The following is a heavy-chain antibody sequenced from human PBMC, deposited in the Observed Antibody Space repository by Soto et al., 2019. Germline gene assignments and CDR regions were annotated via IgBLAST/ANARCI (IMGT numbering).Heavy chain of an antibody. CDR1: GGSISSGGYY. CDR3: ARDTYYSDSSGPPVDAFDI. Sequence: QVQLQESGPGLVKPSQTLSLTCTVSGGSISSGGYYWSWIRQHPGKGMEWIGYIYYSGSTSYNPSLTSRVTISVDTSKNPFSLQLSSVTAADTAVYYCARDTYYSDSSGPPVDAFDIWGQGTMVTVSS. J-gene: IGHJ3*02. D-gene: IGHD3-22*01. CDR2: IYYSGST. V-gene: IGHV4-31*03.